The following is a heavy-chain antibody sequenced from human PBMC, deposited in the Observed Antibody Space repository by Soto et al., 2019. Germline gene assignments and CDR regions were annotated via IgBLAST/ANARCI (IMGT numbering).Heavy chain of an antibody. CDR3: ARGGIMITFGGAY. Sequence: PGGSLRLSCAASGFTFSSYEMNWVRQAPGKGLEWVSYISSSGSTIYYADSVKGRFTISRDNAKNSLYLQMNSLRAEDTAVYYCARGGIMITFGGAYWGQGTLVTVSS. CDR2: ISSSGSTI. CDR1: GFTFSSYE. J-gene: IGHJ4*02. D-gene: IGHD3-16*01. V-gene: IGHV3-48*03.